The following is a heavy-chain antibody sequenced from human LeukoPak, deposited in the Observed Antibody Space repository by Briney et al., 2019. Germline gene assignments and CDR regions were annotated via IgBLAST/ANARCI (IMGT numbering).Heavy chain of an antibody. Sequence: GGSLRLSCAASGFTFSSYWMSWVRQAPGKGLEWVANIKQNGSEKYYVDSVKGRFTISRDNAKNSLYLQMSSLRAEDTAVYYCAREGIAAAGTRRGWFDPWGQGTLVTVSS. CDR1: GFTFSSYW. CDR3: AREGIAAAGTRRGWFDP. CDR2: IKQNGSEK. J-gene: IGHJ5*02. D-gene: IGHD6-13*01. V-gene: IGHV3-7*03.